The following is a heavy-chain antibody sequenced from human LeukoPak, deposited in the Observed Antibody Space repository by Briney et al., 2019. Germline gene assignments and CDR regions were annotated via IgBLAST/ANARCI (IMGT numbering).Heavy chain of an antibody. J-gene: IGHJ4*02. CDR3: AKASVGGSYYTVFADY. D-gene: IGHD1-26*01. V-gene: IGHV3-23*01. Sequence: GGSLRLSCAASGFTFSDYYMSWVRQAPGKGLEWVSAISGSGGSTYYAEYVKGRFTITRDNSKNTLYLQMNSLRAEDTAVYYCAKASVGGSYYTVFADYWGQGTLVTVSS. CDR2: ISGSGGST. CDR1: GFTFSDYY.